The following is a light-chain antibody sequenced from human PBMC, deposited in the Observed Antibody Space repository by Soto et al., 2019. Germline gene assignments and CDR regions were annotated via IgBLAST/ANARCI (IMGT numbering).Light chain of an antibody. J-gene: IGKJ1*01. V-gene: IGKV3-20*01. Sequence: EIVFTQSPGTLSLSPGDSATLSCRASQTVISDYLAWYQQTPGQAPRLLIYGASSRATDTPDRFSGRGSGTDFSLTISRXEPGDFAVYYCQVYGNSMWTFGQGTKVDTK. CDR1: QTVISDY. CDR2: GAS. CDR3: QVYGNSMWT.